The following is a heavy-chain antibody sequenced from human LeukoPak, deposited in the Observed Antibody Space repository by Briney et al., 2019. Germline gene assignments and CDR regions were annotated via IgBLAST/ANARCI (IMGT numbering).Heavy chain of an antibody. CDR1: GFTVSSNY. CDR3: ARDQGWQQLPHD. Sequence: GGSLRLSCAASGFTVSSNYMSWVRQAPGKGLEWVSVIYSGGSTYYADSVKGRFTISRDNSKNTLYLQMNSLRAEDPAVYYCARDQGWQQLPHDWGQGTLVTVSS. J-gene: IGHJ4*02. CDR2: IYSGGST. D-gene: IGHD6-13*01. V-gene: IGHV3-53*01.